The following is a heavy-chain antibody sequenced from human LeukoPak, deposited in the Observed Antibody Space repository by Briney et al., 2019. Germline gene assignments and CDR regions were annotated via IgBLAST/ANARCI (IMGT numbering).Heavy chain of an antibody. V-gene: IGHV3-9*01. J-gene: IGHJ6*02. CDR1: GFTFDDYA. Sequence: GGSLRLSCAASGFTFDDYAMHWVRQAPGKSLEWVSGISWNSGSIGYADSVKGRFTISRDNAKNSLYLQMNSLRAEDTALYYCAKEDYDILTGYIYGMDVWGQGTTVTVSS. CDR2: ISWNSGSI. CDR3: AKEDYDILTGYIYGMDV. D-gene: IGHD3-9*01.